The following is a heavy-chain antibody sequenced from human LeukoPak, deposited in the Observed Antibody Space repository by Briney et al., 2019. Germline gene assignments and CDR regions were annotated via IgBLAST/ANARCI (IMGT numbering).Heavy chain of an antibody. CDR1: GYAISSGYY. CDR3: ASGAAAYYDFWSGYVDY. V-gene: IGHV4-38-2*02. D-gene: IGHD3-3*01. CDR2: IYHSGST. Sequence: SETLSLTCTVSGYAISSGYYWGWIRQPPGKGLEWIGSIYHSGSTYYNPSLKSRVTISVDTSKNQFSLKLSSVTAADTAVYYCASGAAAYYDFWSGYVDYWGQGTLVTVSS. J-gene: IGHJ4*02.